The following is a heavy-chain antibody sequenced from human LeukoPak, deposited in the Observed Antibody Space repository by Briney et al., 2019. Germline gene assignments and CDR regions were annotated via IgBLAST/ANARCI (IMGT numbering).Heavy chain of an antibody. CDR1: GFTFSNYA. Sequence: GGSLRLSCAASGFTFSNYAMTWVRQAPGKGLEWVSGIRGSGSSTYSADSVKGRFTLSRDFPKNTLYLQMNSLRAEDTAVYYCAKLAGYDHWGQGTLVTVSS. D-gene: IGHD6-19*01. CDR3: AKLAGYDH. J-gene: IGHJ4*02. V-gene: IGHV3-23*01. CDR2: IRGSGSST.